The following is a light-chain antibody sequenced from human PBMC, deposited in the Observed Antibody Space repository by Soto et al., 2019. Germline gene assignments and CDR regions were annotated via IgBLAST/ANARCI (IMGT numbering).Light chain of an antibody. CDR2: DAS. CDR1: QSVDIS. CDR3: QQYGSSPWT. Sequence: EIVMTQSPATLSVSPGERVTLSCRASQSVDISLAWYQQKPGQAPRLLISDASNRATGIPARFSGSGSGTDFTLTISRLEPEDVAVYYCQQYGSSPWTFGQGTKVDIK. J-gene: IGKJ1*01. V-gene: IGKV3-20*01.